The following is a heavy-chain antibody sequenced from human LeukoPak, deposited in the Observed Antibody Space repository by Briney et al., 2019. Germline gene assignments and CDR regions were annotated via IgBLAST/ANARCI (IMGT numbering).Heavy chain of an antibody. CDR2: IYTSGST. D-gene: IGHD3-10*01. V-gene: IGHV4-61*02. J-gene: IGHJ6*03. CDR1: GGSISSGSYY. CDR3: ARAGGIFRGIYSSAKNYYMDV. Sequence: PSETLSLTXTVSGGSISSGSYYWSWIGQPAGKGLEWIGRIYTSGSTNYNPSLKSRVTISVDTSKNQFSLKLSSVTAADTAVYYCARAGGIFRGIYSSAKNYYMDVWGKGTTVTVSS.